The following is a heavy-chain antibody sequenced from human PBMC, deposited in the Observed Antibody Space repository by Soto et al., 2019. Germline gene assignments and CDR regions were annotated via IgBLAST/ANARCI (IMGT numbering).Heavy chain of an antibody. J-gene: IGHJ6*02. Sequence: PGESLKISCKGSGYSFTSYWIGWVRQMPGKGLERMGIIYPGDSDTRYSPSFQGQVTISADKSISTAYLQWSSLKASDTAMYYCATSKGTYCSSTSCYSYYYGMDVWGQGTTVTVSS. CDR1: GYSFTSYW. D-gene: IGHD2-2*02. CDR2: IYPGDSDT. CDR3: ATSKGTYCSSTSCYSYYYGMDV. V-gene: IGHV5-51*01.